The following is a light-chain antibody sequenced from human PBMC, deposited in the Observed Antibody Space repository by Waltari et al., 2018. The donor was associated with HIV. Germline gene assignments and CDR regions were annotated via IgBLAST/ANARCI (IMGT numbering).Light chain of an antibody. Sequence: QSVLTQPPSVSGAPGQRVTISCSGSSNIGAGYDVQWHQQLPGTAPKLLIYGANNRPSGVPDRFSGSKSGASASLVIDGLQDEDEGDYYCQSYDNTVSDSVVFGGGTRVTVL. J-gene: IGLJ2*01. CDR1: SNIGAGYD. V-gene: IGLV1-40*03. CDR2: GAN. CDR3: QSYDNTVSDSVV.